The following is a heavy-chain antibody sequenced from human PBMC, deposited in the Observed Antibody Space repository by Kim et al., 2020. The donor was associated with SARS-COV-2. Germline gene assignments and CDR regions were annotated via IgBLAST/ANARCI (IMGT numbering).Heavy chain of an antibody. V-gene: IGHV4-38-2*02. CDR3: TSKYYYDSGGYYYADW. CDR2: IFETGAT. J-gene: IGHJ4*02. Sequence: SETLSLTCTVSGHPITSAYFWGWIRQSPGKGLEWIGSIFETGATYYNPSLKSRVTLSIDTSKDQFFLRLNSVTAADTALYYCTSKYYYDSGGYYYADWWGRGTLAPVSP. D-gene: IGHD3-22*01. CDR1: GHPITSAYF.